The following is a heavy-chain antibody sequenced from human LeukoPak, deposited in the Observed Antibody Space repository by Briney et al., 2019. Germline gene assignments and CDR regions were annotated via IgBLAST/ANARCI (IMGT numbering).Heavy chain of an antibody. V-gene: IGHV1-69*13. CDR3: ATRLTGYYTGHYYYYVDV. Sequence: GASVKVSCKASGGTFSSYAISWVRQAPGQGLEWMGGIIPIFGTANYAQKFQGRVTITADESTSTAYMELSSLRSEDTAVYYCATRLTGYYTGHYYYYVDVWGKGTTVTISS. CDR2: IIPIFGTA. CDR1: GGTFSSYA. J-gene: IGHJ6*03. D-gene: IGHD3-9*01.